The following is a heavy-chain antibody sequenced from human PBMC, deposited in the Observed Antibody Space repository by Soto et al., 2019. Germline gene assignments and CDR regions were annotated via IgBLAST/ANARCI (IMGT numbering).Heavy chain of an antibody. J-gene: IGHJ4*02. CDR3: AKDCVGGSNKYYFEY. CDR1: GFTFRDYG. Sequence: QVPLVESGGGVVRPGRSLRLSCVASGFTFRDYGMHWFRQAPGKGLEWVAGISHHGLKEHYADYVKGRFTISRDNSKKTVYLQLNSLRGDDTAVYYCAKDCVGGSNKYYFEYWGQGTLVTVSS. V-gene: IGHV3-30*18. CDR2: ISHHGLKE. D-gene: IGHD1-26*01.